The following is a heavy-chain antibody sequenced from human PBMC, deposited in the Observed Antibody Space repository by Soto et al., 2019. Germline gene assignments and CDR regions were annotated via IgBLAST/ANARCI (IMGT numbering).Heavy chain of an antibody. V-gene: IGHV1-8*01. Sequence: QAQLVQSGAEVKKPGASVKVSCKASGYTFSSYDVTWVRQAAGQGLEWIGWMSPNSANTGYAQKFQGRVTMTSNTSISTAYMELSSLGYDDTAVYYCARHHTDFWRGHPDYWGQGTLVIVSS. J-gene: IGHJ4*02. D-gene: IGHD3-3*01. CDR2: MSPNSANT. CDR3: ARHHTDFWRGHPDY. CDR1: GYTFSSYD.